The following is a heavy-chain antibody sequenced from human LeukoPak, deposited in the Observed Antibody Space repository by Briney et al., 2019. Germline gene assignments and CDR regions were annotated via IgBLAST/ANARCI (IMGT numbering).Heavy chain of an antibody. D-gene: IGHD1-7*01. Sequence: SETLSLTCTVSGGSISSYYWSWIRQPPGKGLEWIGYIYYSGSTNYNPSLKSRVTISVDTSKNQFSLKLSSVTAADTAVYYCAAHNWNSDYWGQGTLVTVSS. CDR3: AAHNWNSDY. CDR2: IYYSGST. CDR1: GGSISSYY. V-gene: IGHV4-59*01. J-gene: IGHJ4*02.